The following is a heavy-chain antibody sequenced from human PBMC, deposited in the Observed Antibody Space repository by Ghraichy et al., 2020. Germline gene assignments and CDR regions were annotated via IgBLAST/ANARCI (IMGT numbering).Heavy chain of an antibody. J-gene: IGHJ5*02. CDR1: GGSISTNNYY. CDR3: ATGISTRLGWGNWFGP. CDR2: LYYSGST. Sequence: SETLSLTCSVSGGSISTNNYYWAWLRQPPGKGLEWIGSLYYSGSTYHNSSLKSRVTLSGDTSKNQFSLRLTSVSAADTAVYYCATGISTRLGWGNWFGPWGQGTLVTVS. D-gene: IGHD3-16*01. V-gene: IGHV4-39*07.